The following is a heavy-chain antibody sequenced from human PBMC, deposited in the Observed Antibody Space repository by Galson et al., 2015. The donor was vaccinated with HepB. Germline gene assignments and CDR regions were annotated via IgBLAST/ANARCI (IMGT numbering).Heavy chain of an antibody. CDR1: GYTFTGYY. D-gene: IGHD2-21*02. CDR3: ARAYQDYLLLNRFDP. V-gene: IGHV1-2*07. J-gene: IGHJ5*02. Sequence: SVKVSCKASGYTFTGYYMHWVRQAPGQGLEWMGWINPNSGGTNYARNFEGRVTMTRDTSIGTAYMELSRLRSDDTAVYYCARAYQDYLLLNRFDPWGQGTLVTVSS. CDR2: INPNSGGT.